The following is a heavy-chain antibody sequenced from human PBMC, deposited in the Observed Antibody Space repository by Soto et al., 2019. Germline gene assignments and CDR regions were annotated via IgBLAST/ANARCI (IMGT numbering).Heavy chain of an antibody. CDR1: GFTFGDYA. J-gene: IGHJ4*02. V-gene: IGHV3-49*03. Sequence: GGSLRLSCTASGFTFGDYAMSWFRQAPGKGLEWVGFIRSKAYGGTTEYAASVKGRFTISRDDSKSIAYLQMNSLKTEDTAVYYCTREPDGDYGLVGGYWGQGTLVTVSS. CDR2: IRSKAYGGTT. CDR3: TREPDGDYGLVGGY. D-gene: IGHD4-17*01.